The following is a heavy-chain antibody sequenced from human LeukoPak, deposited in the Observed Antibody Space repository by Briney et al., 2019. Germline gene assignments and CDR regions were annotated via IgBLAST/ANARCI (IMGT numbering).Heavy chain of an antibody. D-gene: IGHD3-10*01. V-gene: IGHV1-46*01. Sequence: ASVKVSCKASGYTFTSNYMHWVRQAPGQGLEWMGIINPSGGSTSYAQRFQGRVTMTRDTSTSTVYMELSSVRSEDTAVYYCARDRAVLDDGSGKYKGMDVWGQGTTVTVSS. J-gene: IGHJ6*02. CDR3: ARDRAVLDDGSGKYKGMDV. CDR1: GYTFTSNY. CDR2: INPSGGST.